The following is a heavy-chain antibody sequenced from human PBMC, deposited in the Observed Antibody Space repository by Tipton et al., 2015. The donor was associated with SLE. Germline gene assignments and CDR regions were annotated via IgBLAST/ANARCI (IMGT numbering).Heavy chain of an antibody. CDR3: ARDLEAFDI. CDR1: GYSISSGYY. CDR2: IYYSGST. J-gene: IGHJ3*02. Sequence: TLSLTCAVSGYSISSGYYWGWIRQPPGKGLEWIGYIYYSGSTNYNPSLKSRVTISVDTSKNQFSLKLSSVTAADTAVYYCARDLEAFDIWGQGTMVTVSS. D-gene: IGHD1-1*01. V-gene: IGHV4-38-2*02.